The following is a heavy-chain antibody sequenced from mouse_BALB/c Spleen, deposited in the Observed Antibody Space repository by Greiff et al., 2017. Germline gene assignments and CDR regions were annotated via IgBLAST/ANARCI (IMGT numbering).Heavy chain of an antibody. CDR1: GFAFSSYD. J-gene: IGHJ3*01. D-gene: IGHD1-1*02. CDR2: ISSGGGST. CDR3: AREIYGGGFAY. Sequence: EVMLVESGGGLVKPGGSLKLSCAASGFAFSSYDMSWVRQTPEKRLEWVAYISSGGGSTYYPDTVKGRFTISRDNAKNTLYLQMSSLKSEDTAMYYCAREIYGGGFAYWGQGTLVTVSA. V-gene: IGHV5-12-1*01.